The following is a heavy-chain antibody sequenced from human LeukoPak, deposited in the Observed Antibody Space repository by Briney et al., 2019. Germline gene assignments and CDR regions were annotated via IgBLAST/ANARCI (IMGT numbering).Heavy chain of an antibody. Sequence: SGALSLTCAVYGGSFRGYYWSWVRQPPGKGLEWIGEINHSGSTNYNPPLKSRVTISVDTSKNHVSLTLSSVTAADTAVYYCARACSSTSCQTYYYYGMDVWGQGTTVTVSS. V-gene: IGHV4-34*01. CDR3: ARACSSTSCQTYYYYGMDV. J-gene: IGHJ6*02. D-gene: IGHD2-2*01. CDR2: INHSGST. CDR1: GGSFRGYY.